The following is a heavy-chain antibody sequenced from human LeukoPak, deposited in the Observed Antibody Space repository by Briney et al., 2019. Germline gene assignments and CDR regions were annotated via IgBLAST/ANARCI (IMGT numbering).Heavy chain of an antibody. Sequence: GESLKISCKGSGYSFTSYWIGWVRQMPGKGLEWMGIVYPGDSDTRYSPSFQGQVTISADKSISTAYLQWSSLKASDTAMYYCARPEYYDSSGYHYYFDYWGQGTLVTVSS. D-gene: IGHD3-22*01. V-gene: IGHV5-51*01. J-gene: IGHJ4*02. CDR2: VYPGDSDT. CDR1: GYSFTSYW. CDR3: ARPEYYDSSGYHYYFDY.